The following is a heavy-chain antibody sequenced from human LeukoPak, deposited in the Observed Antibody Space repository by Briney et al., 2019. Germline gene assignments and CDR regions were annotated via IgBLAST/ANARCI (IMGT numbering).Heavy chain of an antibody. J-gene: IGHJ4*02. D-gene: IGHD3-3*01. CDR1: GLTFSSFW. V-gene: IGHV3-7*01. CDR3: ARGRSYYDFWSGDSLGYFDY. CDR2: IKQDGNEK. Sequence: GGSLRLSCAVSGLTFSSFWMSWVRQAPGKGLEWVANIKQDGNEKYYVDSVKGRFTISRDNAKNSLYLQMNSLRAEDTAVYYCARGRSYYDFWSGDSLGYFDYWGQGTLVTVSS.